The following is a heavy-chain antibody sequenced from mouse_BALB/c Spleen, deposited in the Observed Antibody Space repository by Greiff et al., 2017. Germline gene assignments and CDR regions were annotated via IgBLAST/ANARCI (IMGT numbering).Heavy chain of an antibody. J-gene: IGHJ4*01. Sequence: VQGVESGAELAKPGASVKMSCKASGYTFTSYWMHWVKQRPGQGLEWIGYINPSTGYTEYNQKFKDKATLTADKSSSTAYMQLSSLTSEDSAVYYCATAGLRRAMDYWGQGTSVTVSS. CDR3: ATAGLRRAMDY. CDR2: INPSTGYT. D-gene: IGHD2-2*01. V-gene: IGHV1-7*01. CDR1: GYTFTSYW.